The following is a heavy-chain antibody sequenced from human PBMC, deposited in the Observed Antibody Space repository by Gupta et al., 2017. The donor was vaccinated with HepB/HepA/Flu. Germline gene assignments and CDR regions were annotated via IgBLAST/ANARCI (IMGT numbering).Heavy chain of an antibody. V-gene: IGHV4-61*01. CDR2: IYYSGST. CDR3: ARVIGVRGYCSSTSCAKSSSRYWYFDL. D-gene: IGHD2-2*01. CDR1: GGSVSSGSYY. Sequence: QVQLQESGPGLVKPSETLSLTCTVSGGSVSSGSYYWSWIRQPPGKGMEWMGYIYYSGSTNYNPSLKSRVTISVDTSKNQFSLKLSSVTAADTAVYYCARVIGVRGYCSSTSCAKSSSRYWYFDLWGRGTLVTVSS. J-gene: IGHJ2*01.